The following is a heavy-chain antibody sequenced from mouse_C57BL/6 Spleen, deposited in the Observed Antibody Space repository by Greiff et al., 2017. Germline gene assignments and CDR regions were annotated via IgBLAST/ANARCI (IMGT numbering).Heavy chain of an antibody. CDR3: ARELTHAMDY. CDR1: GYTFTSYW. Sequence: QVQLKQPGAELVKPGASVKLSCKASGYTFTSYWMHWVKQRPGQGLEWIGMIHPNSGSTNYNEKFKSKATLTVDKSSSTAYMQLSSLTSEDSAVYYCARELTHAMDYWGQGTSVTVSS. CDR2: IHPNSGST. J-gene: IGHJ4*01. V-gene: IGHV1-64*01. D-gene: IGHD4-1*01.